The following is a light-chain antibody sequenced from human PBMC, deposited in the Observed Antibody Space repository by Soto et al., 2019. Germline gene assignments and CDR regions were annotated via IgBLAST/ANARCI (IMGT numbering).Light chain of an antibody. Sequence: QSALTQPASVSGSPGQSITISCTGTSSVVGGYNYVSWYQQHPGKAPKLMIYDVSNRPSGVSNRFSGSKSGNTASLTISGLQADDEADYYCSSYTSSSIVFGGGTKLTVL. CDR2: DVS. J-gene: IGLJ2*01. V-gene: IGLV2-14*01. CDR1: SSVVGGYNY. CDR3: SSYTSSSIV.